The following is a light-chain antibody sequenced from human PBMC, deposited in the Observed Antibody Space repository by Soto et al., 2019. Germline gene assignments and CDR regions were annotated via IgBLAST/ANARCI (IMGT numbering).Light chain of an antibody. Sequence: QSALTQPPSVSGSPGQSVTTSCTGTSSDVGSYNRVSWYQQPPGTAPKLMIYEVSNRPSGVPDRFSGSKSGNTASLTISGLQAEDEADYYCSSYTSSSTFYVFGTGTKLTVL. J-gene: IGLJ1*01. CDR1: SSDVGSYNR. CDR3: SSYTSSSTFYV. CDR2: EVS. V-gene: IGLV2-18*02.